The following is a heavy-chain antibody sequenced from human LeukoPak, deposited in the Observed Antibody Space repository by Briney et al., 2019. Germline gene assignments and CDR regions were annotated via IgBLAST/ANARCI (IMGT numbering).Heavy chain of an antibody. CDR3: AKAAIVATTYYFDY. CDR2: ISWNSGSI. V-gene: IGHV3-9*01. CDR1: GSTFDDYA. J-gene: IGHJ4*02. Sequence: PGGSLRLSCAASGSTFDDYAMHWVRQAPGMGLEWVSGISWNSGSICYADSVKGRFTISRDNAKNSLYLQMNSLRAEDTALYYCAKAAIVATTYYFDYWGQGTLVTVSS. D-gene: IGHD5-12*01.